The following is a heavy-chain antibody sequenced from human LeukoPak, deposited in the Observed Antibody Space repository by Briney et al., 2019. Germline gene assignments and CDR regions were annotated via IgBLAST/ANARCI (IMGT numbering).Heavy chain of an antibody. J-gene: IGHJ5*02. D-gene: IGHD6-19*01. Sequence: GGSLRLSCAASGFTFSDYYMSWIRQAPGKGLEWVSYISSSGSNIYYADSVKGRFTISRENAKNSLYLQMNSLRAEDTAVYYCARPQPRYSSGWYWFDPWGQGTLVTVSS. CDR1: GFTFSDYY. V-gene: IGHV3-11*01. CDR2: ISSSGSNI. CDR3: ARPQPRYSSGWYWFDP.